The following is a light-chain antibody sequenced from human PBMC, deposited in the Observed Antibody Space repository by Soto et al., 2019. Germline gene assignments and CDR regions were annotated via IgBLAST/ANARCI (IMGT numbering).Light chain of an antibody. CDR3: QQYNPYTWT. Sequence: IQMTQSPSTLSASVGARVTITCRASQTISSWLAWYQQKPGKAPNLLIYKASTLKSGVPSRFSGSGSGTELTITISSLQPDDFETYYCQQYNPYTWTFGHGTKVDIK. CDR2: KAS. V-gene: IGKV1-5*03. J-gene: IGKJ1*01. CDR1: QTISSW.